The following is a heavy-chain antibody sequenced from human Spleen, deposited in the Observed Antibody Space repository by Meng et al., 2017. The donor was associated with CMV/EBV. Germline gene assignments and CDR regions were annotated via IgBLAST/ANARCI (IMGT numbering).Heavy chain of an antibody. Sequence: GGSLRLSCAASGFTFSNAWMRWVRQASGKGLEWVGCIKNKADGGTTDYAAPVKGRFTISRDDSKNTLYLQMNSLRPEDTAMYYCTTVHYWGPGTLVTVSS. CDR3: TTVHY. CDR1: GFTFSNAW. V-gene: IGHV3-15*01. J-gene: IGHJ4*02. CDR2: IKNKADGGTT.